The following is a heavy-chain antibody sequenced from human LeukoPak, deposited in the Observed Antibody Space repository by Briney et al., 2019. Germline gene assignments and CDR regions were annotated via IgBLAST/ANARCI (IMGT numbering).Heavy chain of an antibody. V-gene: IGHV3-48*01. D-gene: IGHD3-22*01. Sequence: GGSLRLSCAAFGFTFSSYSMNWVRQAPGKGLEWVSYISSSSSTIYYADSVKGRFTISRDNAKNSLYLQMNSLRAEDTAVYYCARGEYYYDSSGTPSWGQGTLVTVSS. J-gene: IGHJ4*02. CDR3: ARGEYYYDSSGTPS. CDR1: GFTFSSYS. CDR2: ISSSSSTI.